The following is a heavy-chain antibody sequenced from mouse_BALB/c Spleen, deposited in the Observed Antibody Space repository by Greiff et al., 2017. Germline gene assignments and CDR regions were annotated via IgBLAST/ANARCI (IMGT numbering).Heavy chain of an antibody. CDR3: TIRKVIGFDY. CDR1: GYTFTSYW. V-gene: IGHV1-55*01. D-gene: IGHD1-2*01. Sequence: VQLQQPGAELVKPGASVKMSCKASGYTFTSYWINWVKQRPGQGLEWIGDIYPGRGITNYNEKFKRKATLTVDKSSSTAYMQLSSLTSEDSAVYYCTIRKVIGFDYWGQGTTLTVSS. J-gene: IGHJ2*01. CDR2: IYPGRGIT.